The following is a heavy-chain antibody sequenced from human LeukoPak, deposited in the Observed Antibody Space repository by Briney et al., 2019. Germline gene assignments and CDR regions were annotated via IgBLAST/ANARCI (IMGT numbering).Heavy chain of an antibody. CDR3: ASQACSGGSCYSGVTTGTDEG. CDR2: IIPIFGTA. V-gene: IGHV1-69*13. D-gene: IGHD2-15*01. Sequence: SVKVSCKASGGTFSSYAISWVRQAPGQGLEWMGGIIPIFGTANYAQKFQGRVTITADESTSTAYMELSSLRSEDTAVYYCASQACSGGSCYSGVTTGTDEGWGQGTLVTVSS. J-gene: IGHJ4*02. CDR1: GGTFSSYA.